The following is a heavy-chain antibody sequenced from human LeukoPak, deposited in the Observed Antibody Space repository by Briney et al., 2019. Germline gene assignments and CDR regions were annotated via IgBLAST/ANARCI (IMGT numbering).Heavy chain of an antibody. CDR2: IFSGGST. V-gene: IGHV3-66*01. D-gene: IGHD5-12*01. CDR3: ASRLVALSY. CDR1: GFTVSSNY. J-gene: IGHJ4*02. Sequence: GGSLRLSCAASGFTVSSNYMSWVRQAPGGGLEWVSVIFSGGSTYHADPVKGRFPISRDNSKNTLYLQMNSLRAEDTAVYYSASRLVALSYWGKGTLVTVSS.